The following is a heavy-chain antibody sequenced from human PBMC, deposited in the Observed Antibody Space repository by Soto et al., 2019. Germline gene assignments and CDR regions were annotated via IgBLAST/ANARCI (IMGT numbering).Heavy chain of an antibody. V-gene: IGHV3-74*01. CDR3: VRGYFRFGSLRQPTYAFDI. Sequence: GGSLRLSCAASGFTFSSYWMHWVRQAPGKGLVWVSRINSDGSSTSYADSVKGRFTISRDNAKNTLYLQMNSLRAEDTAVYYCVRGYFRFGSLRQPTYAFDIPGPATSVTL. D-gene: IGHD2-15*01. CDR2: INSDGSST. CDR1: GFTFSSYW. J-gene: IGHJ3*02.